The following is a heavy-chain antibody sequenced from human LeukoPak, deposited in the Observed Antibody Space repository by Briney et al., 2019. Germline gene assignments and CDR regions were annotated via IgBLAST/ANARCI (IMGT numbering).Heavy chain of an antibody. CDR1: GYTFTSYY. Sequence: ASVKVSCKASGYTFTSYYMHWVRQAPGQGLEWMGIINPSGGSTSYAQKFQGRVTMTRDTSTSTVYMELSSLRSEDTAVYYCARDRQDCSSTSCYFPENWFGPWGQGTLVTVSS. V-gene: IGHV1-46*01. J-gene: IGHJ5*02. CDR3: ARDRQDCSSTSCYFPENWFGP. CDR2: INPSGGST. D-gene: IGHD2-2*01.